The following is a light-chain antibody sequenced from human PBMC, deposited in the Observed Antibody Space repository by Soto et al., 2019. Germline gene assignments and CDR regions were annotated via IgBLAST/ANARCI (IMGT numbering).Light chain of an antibody. Sequence: IVLTQSKGTLSLSPGERATLSCRASQSVSSSYLAWYQQKPGQAPRLLIYGASSRATGIPDRFSGSGSGTDFTLTISRLEPEDFAVYYCQQYGSSPRTFGQGTRLEIK. J-gene: IGKJ5*01. CDR3: QQYGSSPRT. CDR1: QSVSSSY. CDR2: GAS. V-gene: IGKV3-20*01.